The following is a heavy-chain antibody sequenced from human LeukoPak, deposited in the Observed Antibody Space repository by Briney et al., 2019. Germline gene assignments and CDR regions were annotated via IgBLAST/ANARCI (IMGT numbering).Heavy chain of an antibody. Sequence: SVKVSCKASGGTFSSYAISWVRQAPGQGLEWMGRIIPILGIANYAQKLQGRVTMTTDTSTSTAYMELRSLRSDDTAVYYCAGGPHAGNWGQGTLVTVSS. CDR3: AGGPHAGN. V-gene: IGHV1-69*04. CDR1: GGTFSSYA. D-gene: IGHD3-10*01. J-gene: IGHJ4*02. CDR2: IIPILGIA.